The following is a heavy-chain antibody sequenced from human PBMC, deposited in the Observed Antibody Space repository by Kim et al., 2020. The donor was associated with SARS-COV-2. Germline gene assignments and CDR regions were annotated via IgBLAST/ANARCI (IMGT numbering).Heavy chain of an antibody. Sequence: AATVQGRFTLTRDNAKNSLYLQMNRLTAEDTAVYYCARSRARAVAVSFYYWGQGALVTVSS. J-gene: IGHJ4*02. CDR3: ARSRARAVAVSFYY. D-gene: IGHD6-19*01. V-gene: IGHV3-11*06.